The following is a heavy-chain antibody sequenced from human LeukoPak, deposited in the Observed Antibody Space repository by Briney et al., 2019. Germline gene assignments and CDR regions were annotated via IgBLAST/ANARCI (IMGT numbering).Heavy chain of an antibody. Sequence: PSETLSLTCAVYGGSFSGYYWSWIRQPSGKGLEWVSYISSSGSTIYYADSVKGRFTISRDNAKNSLYLQMNSLRAEDTAVYYCAELGITMIGGVWGKGTTVTISS. J-gene: IGHJ6*04. D-gene: IGHD3-10*02. CDR1: GGSFSGYY. V-gene: IGHV3-11*04. CDR3: AELGITMIGGV. CDR2: ISSSGSTI.